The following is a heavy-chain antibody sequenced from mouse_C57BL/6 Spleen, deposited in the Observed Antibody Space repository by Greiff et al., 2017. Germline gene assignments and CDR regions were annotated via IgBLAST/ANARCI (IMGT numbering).Heavy chain of an antibody. CDR3: AREDYYGYDGED. CDR1: GYSITSGYY. V-gene: IGHV3-6*01. J-gene: IGHJ3*01. D-gene: IGHD2-2*01. Sequence: EVQLQESGPGLVKPSQSLSLTCSVTGYSITSGYYWNWIRQFPGNKLEWMGYISYDGSNNYNPSLKNRISITRDTSKNQFFLKLNSVTTEDTATYYCAREDYYGYDGEDWGQGTLVTVSA. CDR2: ISYDGSN.